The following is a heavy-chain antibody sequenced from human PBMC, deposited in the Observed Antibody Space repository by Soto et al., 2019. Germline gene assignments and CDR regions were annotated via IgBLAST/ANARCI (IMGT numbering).Heavy chain of an antibody. CDR2: ISGSGGST. D-gene: IGHD3-9*01. CDR1: GFTFSSYA. Sequence: EVQLLESGGGLVQPGGSLRLSCAASGFTFSSYAMSWVRQAPGKGLEWGSAISGSGGSTYYADSVQGRFTISRDNSKNALYLQMNSLRAADTAVYYCAKNVWGITIFGGMDVWGQGTTVTVSS. V-gene: IGHV3-23*01. J-gene: IGHJ6*02. CDR3: AKNVWGITIFGGMDV.